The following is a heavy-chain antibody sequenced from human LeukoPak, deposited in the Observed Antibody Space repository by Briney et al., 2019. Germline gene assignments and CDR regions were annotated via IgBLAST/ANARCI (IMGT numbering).Heavy chain of an antibody. V-gene: IGHV4-39*01. CDR3: ASGRNYDFWSGYYHYFDY. CDR1: GGSISSSSYY. CDR2: IYYSGST. J-gene: IGHJ4*02. Sequence: PSETLSLTCTVSGGSISSSSYYWGWIRQPPGKGLEWIGSIYYSGSTYYNPSLESRVTISVDTSKNQFSLKLSSVTAADTAVYYCASGRNYDFWSGYYHYFDYWGQGTLVTVSS. D-gene: IGHD3-3*01.